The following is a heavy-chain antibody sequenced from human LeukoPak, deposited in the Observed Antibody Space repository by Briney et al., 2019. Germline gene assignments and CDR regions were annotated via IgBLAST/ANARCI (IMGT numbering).Heavy chain of an antibody. Sequence: ASVKVSCKASGYTFTGYYMHWVRQAPGQGLEWMGWINPNSGGTNYAQKFQGRVTMTRDTSISTAYMELSRLGSDDTAVYYCASSSWSTPYSYYYYGMDVWGQGTTVTVSS. V-gene: IGHV1-2*02. D-gene: IGHD6-13*01. CDR2: INPNSGGT. CDR1: GYTFTGYY. J-gene: IGHJ6*02. CDR3: ASSSWSTPYSYYYYGMDV.